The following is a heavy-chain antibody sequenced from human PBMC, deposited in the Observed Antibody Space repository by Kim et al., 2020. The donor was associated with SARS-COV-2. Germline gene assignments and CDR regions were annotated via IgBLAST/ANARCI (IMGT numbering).Heavy chain of an antibody. D-gene: IGHD6-13*01. CDR1: GFTFSDYY. CDR2: ISSSSSYT. Sequence: GGSLRLSCAASGFTFSDYYMSWIRQAPGKGLEWVSYISSSSSYTNYADSVKGRFTISRDNAKNSLYLQMNSLRAEDTAVYYCARRGRGSSSWSGMDVWGQGTTVTVSS. J-gene: IGHJ6*02. V-gene: IGHV3-11*03. CDR3: ARRGRGSSSWSGMDV.